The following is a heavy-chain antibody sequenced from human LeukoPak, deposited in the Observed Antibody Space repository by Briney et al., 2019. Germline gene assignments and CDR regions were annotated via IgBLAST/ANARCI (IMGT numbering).Heavy chain of an antibody. CDR3: AREAGTHFDY. D-gene: IGHD6-19*01. V-gene: IGHV4-59*01. CDR2: ISYSGST. CDR1: GGSISSYY. Sequence: PSETLSLTCTVSGGSISSYYWSWIRQPPGKGLEWIGYISYSGSTNYNPSLKSRVTISVDTSKNQFSLKLSSVTAADTAVYYCAREAGTHFDYWGRGTLVTVSS. J-gene: IGHJ4*02.